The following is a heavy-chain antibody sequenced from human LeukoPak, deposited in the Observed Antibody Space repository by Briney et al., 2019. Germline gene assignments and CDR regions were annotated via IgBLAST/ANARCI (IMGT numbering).Heavy chain of an antibody. V-gene: IGHV3-74*03. J-gene: IGHJ3*02. Sequence: PGGSLRLSCVAHGFTFTDSWMHWVRQAPGKGLVWVSQIHSDGSRAKYADSVRGRFSISIDSAKNTLYLQMSSLRVEDTAVYYCAREVDAFDTWGQGTMVTVSS. CDR2: IHSDGSRA. CDR3: AREVDAFDT. CDR1: GFTFTDSW.